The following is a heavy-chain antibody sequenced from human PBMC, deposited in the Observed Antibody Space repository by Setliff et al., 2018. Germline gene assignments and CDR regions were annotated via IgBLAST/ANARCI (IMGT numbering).Heavy chain of an antibody. CDR3: AKEHVVISFVNNVHHHYGMDV. CDR2: SNHGGST. Sequence: PSETLSLTCSVYGESFSNNYWSWIRQTPGKGLEWIGESNHGGSTSYHPSLKSRLTMSVDTSKNQFSLKLSSVTAADTAVYFCAKEHVVISFVNNVHHHYGMDVWGPGTTVTVSS. V-gene: IGHV4-34*01. D-gene: IGHD2-21*01. CDR1: GESFSNNY. J-gene: IGHJ6*02.